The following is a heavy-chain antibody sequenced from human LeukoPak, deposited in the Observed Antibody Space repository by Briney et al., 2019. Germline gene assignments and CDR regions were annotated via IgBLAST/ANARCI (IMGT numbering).Heavy chain of an antibody. CDR1: GGSISSSGYY. CDR3: ARGLRLSWSPTDY. CDR2: VDYTGIT. V-gene: IGHV4-39*01. Sequence: PSETLSLTCTVSGGSISSSGYYWGWIRQPPGKGLEWIGSVDYTGITSHSPSLKSRVTISVDTSKNQFSLKVSSVSAADTGVYYWARGLRLSWSPTDYWGQGTLVTGSS. D-gene: IGHD6-25*01. J-gene: IGHJ4*02.